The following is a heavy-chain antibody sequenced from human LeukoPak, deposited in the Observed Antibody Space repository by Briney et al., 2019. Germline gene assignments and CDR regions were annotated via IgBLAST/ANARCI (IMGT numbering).Heavy chain of an antibody. J-gene: IGHJ4*02. CDR1: GFTFSSYW. D-gene: IGHD6-13*01. Sequence: GGSLRLSCAASGFTFSSYWMSWVRQAPGKGLEWVANIKQDGSEKYYVDSVKGRFTISRDNAKNSLYLQMNSLRAEDTAVYYCARDVWQQLVGEAGNYWGQGTLVTVSS. CDR3: ARDVWQQLVGEAGNY. CDR2: IKQDGSEK. V-gene: IGHV3-7*01.